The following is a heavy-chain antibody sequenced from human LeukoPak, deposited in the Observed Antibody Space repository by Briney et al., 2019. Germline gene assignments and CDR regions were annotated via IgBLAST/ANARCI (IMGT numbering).Heavy chain of an antibody. CDR1: GGSFSGYY. CDR2: INHSGGT. CDR3: ARGQEATTGQFPDWFDP. V-gene: IGHV4-34*01. Sequence: PWETLSLTCAVYGGSFSGYYWSWIRQPPGKGLEWMGEINHSGGTNSNPSLKSRVILSVDLSKNHFSLKLSSVTAADTAVYYCARGQEATTGQFPDWFDPWGQGTLVTVSS. D-gene: IGHD1-26*01. J-gene: IGHJ5*02.